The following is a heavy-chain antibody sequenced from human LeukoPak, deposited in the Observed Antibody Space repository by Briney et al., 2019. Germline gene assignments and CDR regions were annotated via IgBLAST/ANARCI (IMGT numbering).Heavy chain of an antibody. CDR1: GFTLTDYY. V-gene: IGHV3-11*01. Sequence: GGSLRLSCTASGFTLTDYYMNWIRQAPGKGLEWISYISSSGSTIYNAESVKGRFTVSRDNAKNSLYLQMNSLRAEDTAVYYCARPGSGYYHRYFQHWGQGTLVTVSS. D-gene: IGHD3-22*01. CDR2: ISSSGSTI. CDR3: ARPGSGYYHRYFQH. J-gene: IGHJ1*01.